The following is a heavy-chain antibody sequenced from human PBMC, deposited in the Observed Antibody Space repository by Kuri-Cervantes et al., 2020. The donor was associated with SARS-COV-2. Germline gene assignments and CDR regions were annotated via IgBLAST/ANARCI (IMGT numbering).Heavy chain of an antibody. CDR3: ARDEGSYYYYMDV. D-gene: IGHD3-10*01. V-gene: IGHV3-30-3*01. CDR2: ISYDGSNK. CDR1: GFTFSSYA. J-gene: IGHJ6*03. Sequence: GGSLRLSCAASGFTFSSYAMHWVRQAPGKGLEWVAVISYDGSNKYYADSVKGRFTISRDNSTNTLYLQMNSLRADDTAVYYCARDEGSYYYYMDVWGKGTTVTVSS.